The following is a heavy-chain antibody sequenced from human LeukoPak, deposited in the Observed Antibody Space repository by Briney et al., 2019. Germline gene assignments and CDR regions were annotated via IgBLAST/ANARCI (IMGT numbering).Heavy chain of an antibody. Sequence: GGSLRLSCAASGFTFSSYEMNWVRQAPGKGLEWVSYISSSGSTIYYADSVKGRFTISRDNAKNSLYLQMNSLRAEDTAVYYCARGRYNYGYIYDYWGQGTLVTVSS. V-gene: IGHV3-48*03. CDR1: GFTFSSYE. CDR3: ARGRYNYGYIYDY. J-gene: IGHJ4*02. CDR2: ISSSGSTI. D-gene: IGHD5-18*01.